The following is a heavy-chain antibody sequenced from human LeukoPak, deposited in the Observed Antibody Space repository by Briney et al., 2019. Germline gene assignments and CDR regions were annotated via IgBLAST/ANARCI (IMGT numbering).Heavy chain of an antibody. J-gene: IGHJ3*02. D-gene: IGHD2-15*01. CDR1: GFTFSSYA. CDR2: ISGSGGST. V-gene: IGHV3-23*01. CDR3: ASDRAYCSGGSCYPHDAFDI. Sequence: GGSLRLSCAASGFTFSSYAMSWVRQAPGKGLEWVSAISGSGGSTYYADSVKGRFTISRDNSKNTLYLQMNSLRAEDTAVYYCASDRAYCSGGSCYPHDAFDIWGQGTMVTVSS.